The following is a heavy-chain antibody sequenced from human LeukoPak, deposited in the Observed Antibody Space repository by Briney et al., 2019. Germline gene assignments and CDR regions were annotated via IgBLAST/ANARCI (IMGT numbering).Heavy chain of an antibody. V-gene: IGHV3-7*01. J-gene: IGHJ4*02. D-gene: IGHD1-14*01. CDR3: TRDRSRAEDD. CDR2: INQGGSDK. Sequence: GGSLRLSCAASGFTFSGHWMSWVRQAPGKGLEWVANINQGGSDKYYVDSVKGRFTISRDNANNLLYLQMNGLRGEDTAVYYCTRDRSRAEDDWGQGTLVTVSS. CDR1: GFTFSGHW.